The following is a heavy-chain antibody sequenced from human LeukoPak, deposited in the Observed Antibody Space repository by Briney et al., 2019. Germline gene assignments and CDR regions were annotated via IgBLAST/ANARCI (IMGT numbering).Heavy chain of an antibody. CDR3: ARRESKLGIDS. CDR2: IYPRDSDT. D-gene: IGHD7-27*01. CDR1: GYIFSNYW. Sequence: GESLKISCKGSGYIFSNYWIGWVRQMPGKGLEWMGIIYPRDSDTRYSPSFQGRVTISADKSISTAYLQWSSLKASDTGMYFCARRESKLGIDSWGQGTLVTVSS. V-gene: IGHV5-51*01. J-gene: IGHJ5*01.